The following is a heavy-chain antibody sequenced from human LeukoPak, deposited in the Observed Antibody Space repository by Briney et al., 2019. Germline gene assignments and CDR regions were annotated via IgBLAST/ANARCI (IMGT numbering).Heavy chain of an antibody. Sequence: PGGSLRLSCAASGFSVSASYMSWVRQAPGKGLESVSVISNEGATYYADSVKGRFSISRDNSKNTLYLQMNSLRAEDTAVYYCAKPSRSGSYYGIDAFDIWGQGTMVTVSS. J-gene: IGHJ3*02. D-gene: IGHD3-10*01. V-gene: IGHV3-53*01. CDR3: AKPSRSGSYYGIDAFDI. CDR1: GFSVSASY. CDR2: ISNEGAT.